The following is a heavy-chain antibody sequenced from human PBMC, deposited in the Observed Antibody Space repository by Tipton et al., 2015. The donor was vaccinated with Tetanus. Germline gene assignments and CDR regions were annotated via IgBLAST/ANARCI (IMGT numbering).Heavy chain of an antibody. D-gene: IGHD3/OR15-3a*01. CDR1: GGSISSYY. V-gene: IGHV4-59*01. CDR3: ARGYDFWSGSTTHYHYYYGMDV. J-gene: IGHJ6*02. CDR2: IYYSGST. Sequence: TLSLTCTVSGGSISSYYWSWIRQPPGKGLEWIGYIYYSGSTYYNPSLKSRVTISVDTSKDQFSLKLSSVTAADTAVYYCARGYDFWSGSTTHYHYYYGMDVWGQGTTVTVSS.